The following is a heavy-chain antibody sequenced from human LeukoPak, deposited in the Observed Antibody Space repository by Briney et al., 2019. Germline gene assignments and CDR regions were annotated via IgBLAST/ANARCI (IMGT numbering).Heavy chain of an antibody. CDR3: AWGAAAASNWFDP. Sequence: SVKVSCKASGGTFSSYATSWVRQAPGQGLEWMGGIIPIFGSANYAQKFQGRVTITADKSTSTAYMELSSLRSEDTAVYYCAWGAAAASNWFDPWGQGTLVTVSS. CDR2: IIPIFGSA. V-gene: IGHV1-69*06. CDR1: GGTFSSYA. D-gene: IGHD6-13*01. J-gene: IGHJ5*02.